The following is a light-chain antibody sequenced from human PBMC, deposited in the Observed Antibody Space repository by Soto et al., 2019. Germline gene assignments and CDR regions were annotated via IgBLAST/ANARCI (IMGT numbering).Light chain of an antibody. Sequence: DIQMTQSPSTLSASVGDRVTITCRASQSISTWLAWYQQKPGKAPKLLIYKASNLESWVPSRFSGSGSGTESTLTISGLQPDDFATYYCQQYSGYLLTFGGGTKVEIK. CDR3: QQYSGYLLT. J-gene: IGKJ4*01. CDR1: QSISTW. V-gene: IGKV1-5*03. CDR2: KAS.